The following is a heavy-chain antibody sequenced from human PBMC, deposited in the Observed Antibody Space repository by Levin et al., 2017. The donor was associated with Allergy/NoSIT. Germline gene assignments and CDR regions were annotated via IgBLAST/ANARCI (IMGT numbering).Heavy chain of an antibody. V-gene: IGHV4-30-4*01. J-gene: IGHJ5*02. CDR2: IYYGGTI. CDR3: ARDLDLGSST. CDR1: GGSLNTGDFY. Sequence: NPSETLSLTCTVSGGSLNTGDFYWSWVRQPPGKGLEWIGYIYYGGTIYYNPSLESRVLISVDSSKNQFSLKLSSVTAADTAVYYCARDLDLGSSTWGQGSLVTVSS. D-gene: IGHD2-2*01.